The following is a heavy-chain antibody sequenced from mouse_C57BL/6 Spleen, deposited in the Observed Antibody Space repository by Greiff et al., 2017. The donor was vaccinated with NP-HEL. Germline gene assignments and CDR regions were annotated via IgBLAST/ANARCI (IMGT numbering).Heavy chain of an antibody. J-gene: IGHJ3*01. Sequence: QVQLQQSGPELVKPGASVKISCKASGYAFSSSWMNWVKQRPGKGLEWIGRIYPGDGDTNYNGKFKGKATLTADKSSSTAYMQLSSLTSEDSAVYFCARHWDGAYWGQGTLVTVSA. CDR1: GYAFSSSW. D-gene: IGHD4-1*01. V-gene: IGHV1-82*01. CDR3: ARHWDGAY. CDR2: IYPGDGDT.